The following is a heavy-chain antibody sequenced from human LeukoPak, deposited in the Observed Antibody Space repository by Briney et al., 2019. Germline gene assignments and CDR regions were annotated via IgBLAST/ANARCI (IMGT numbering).Heavy chain of an antibody. J-gene: IGHJ4*02. CDR2: IRSKANSYAT. D-gene: IGHD3-3*01. CDR3: AKDPLHDFWSGYLSS. CDR1: GFTFSGSA. V-gene: IGHV3-73*01. Sequence: GGSLKLSCAASGFTFSGSAMHWVRQASGKGLEWVGRIRSKANSYATAYAASVKGRFTISRDNSKNTLYLQMNSLRAEDTAVYYCAKDPLHDFWSGYLSSWGQGTLVTVSS.